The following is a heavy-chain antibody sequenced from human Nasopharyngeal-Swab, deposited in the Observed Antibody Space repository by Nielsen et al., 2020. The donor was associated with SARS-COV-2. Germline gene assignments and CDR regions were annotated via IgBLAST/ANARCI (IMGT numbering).Heavy chain of an antibody. Sequence: GESLKISCAASGFTFSDYYMSWIRQAPGKGLEWVSYISSSGSTIYSADSVKGRFTISRDNAKNSLYLQMNSLRAEDTAVYYCARDIVGATPNFDYWGQGTLVTVSS. J-gene: IGHJ4*02. V-gene: IGHV3-11*04. CDR3: ARDIVGATPNFDY. D-gene: IGHD1-26*01. CDR2: ISSSGSTI. CDR1: GFTFSDYY.